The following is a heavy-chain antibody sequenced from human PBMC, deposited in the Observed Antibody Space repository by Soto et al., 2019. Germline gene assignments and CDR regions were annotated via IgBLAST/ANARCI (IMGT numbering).Heavy chain of an antibody. CDR3: ATAQYCSGGSCYWP. CDR2: FDPEDGET. D-gene: IGHD2-15*01. CDR1: GYTLTELS. V-gene: IGHV1-24*01. J-gene: IGHJ5*02. Sequence: EASVKVSCKVSGYTLTELSMHWVQQAPGKGLEWMGGFDPEDGETIYAQKFQGRVTMTEDTSTDTAYMELSSLRSEDTAVYYCATAQYCSGGSCYWPWGQGTLVTVSS.